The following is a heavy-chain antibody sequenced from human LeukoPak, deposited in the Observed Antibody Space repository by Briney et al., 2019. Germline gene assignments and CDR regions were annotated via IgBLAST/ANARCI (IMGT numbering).Heavy chain of an antibody. Sequence: SETLSLTCAVSGGXISSTDWWSWVRQPPGKGLEWIGEIYHSGSINYNPSLKSRVTISVDKSKNQFSLKLSSVTAADTAVYYCARDLRYSSSWYYYGMDVWGQGTTVTVSS. CDR2: IYHSGSI. CDR1: GGXISSTDW. J-gene: IGHJ6*02. V-gene: IGHV4-4*02. D-gene: IGHD6-13*01. CDR3: ARDLRYSSSWYYYGMDV.